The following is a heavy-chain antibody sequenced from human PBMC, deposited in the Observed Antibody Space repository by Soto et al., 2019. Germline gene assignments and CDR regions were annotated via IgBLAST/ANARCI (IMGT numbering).Heavy chain of an antibody. V-gene: IGHV3-23*01. CDR2: ISGSGGST. CDR3: AKDREQWLPGNYFDY. J-gene: IGHJ4*02. D-gene: IGHD6-19*01. CDR1: GFTFSSYA. Sequence: GGSLRLSCAASGFTFSSYAMSWVRQAPEKGLEWVSAISGSGGSTYYADTVKGRFTISRDNSKNTLYLQMNSLRAEDTAVYYCAKDREQWLPGNYFDYWGQGTLVTVSS.